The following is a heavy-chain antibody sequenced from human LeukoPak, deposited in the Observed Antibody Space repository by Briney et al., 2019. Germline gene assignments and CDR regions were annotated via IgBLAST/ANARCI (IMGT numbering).Heavy chain of an antibody. Sequence: GGSLRLSCAASGFTFRNYEMNWVRQAPGKGLEWVSYINSIAVTIHYAESVRGRFTISRDNAKNSLYLQMNSLRVEDTAAYYCARGRYYNDSSGFYPGFDCWGQGTLVTVSS. J-gene: IGHJ4*02. CDR3: ARGRYYNDSSGFYPGFDC. CDR1: GFTFRNYE. CDR2: INSIAVTI. D-gene: IGHD3-22*01. V-gene: IGHV3-48*03.